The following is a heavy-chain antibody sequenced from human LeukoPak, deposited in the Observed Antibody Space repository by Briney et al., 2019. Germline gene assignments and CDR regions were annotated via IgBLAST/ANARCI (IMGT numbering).Heavy chain of an antibody. CDR2: INHNGKT. Sequence: ASVKVSCKASGYTFTRSGISWLRQAPGQGLEWMGWINHNGKTNIAQKFQGRVTMTTDTSTTTAFMEVRSLRSDDTAVYYCVRDSDSVYPPPKFDPWGQGTLVTVSS. CDR3: VRDSDSVYPPPKFDP. J-gene: IGHJ5*02. V-gene: IGHV1-18*01. CDR1: GYTFTRSG. D-gene: IGHD5/OR15-5a*01.